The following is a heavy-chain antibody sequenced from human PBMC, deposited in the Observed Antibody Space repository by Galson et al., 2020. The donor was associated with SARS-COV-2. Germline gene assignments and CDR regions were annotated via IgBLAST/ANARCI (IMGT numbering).Heavy chain of an antibody. V-gene: IGHV4-39*01. CDR1: GGSISSSSYY. D-gene: IGHD1-26*01. Sequence: SETLSLTCTVSGGSISSSSYYWGWIRQPPGKGLEWIGSIYYSGSTYYNPSLKSRVTISVDTSKNQFSLKLSSVTAADTAVYYCASRSLNTVGATVGSYWYFDLWGRGTLVTVSS. J-gene: IGHJ2*01. CDR3: ASRSLNTVGATVGSYWYFDL. CDR2: IYYSGST.